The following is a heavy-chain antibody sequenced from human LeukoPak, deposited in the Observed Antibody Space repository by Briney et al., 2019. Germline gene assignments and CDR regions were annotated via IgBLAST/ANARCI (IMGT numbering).Heavy chain of an antibody. Sequence: SETLSLTCTVSGGSISSSSYYWGWIRQPPGKGLEWIGSIYYSGSTFYNPSLKSRVTISVDTSKNQFSLKLSSVTAADTAVYYCARGLFSYGDRNRPFDYWGQGTLVTVSS. CDR3: ARGLFSYGDRNRPFDY. CDR1: GGSISSSSYY. CDR2: IYYSGST. D-gene: IGHD5-18*01. J-gene: IGHJ4*02. V-gene: IGHV4-39*07.